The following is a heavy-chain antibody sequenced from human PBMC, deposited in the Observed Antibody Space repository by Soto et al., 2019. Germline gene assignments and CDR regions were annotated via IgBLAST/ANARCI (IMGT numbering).Heavy chain of an antibody. J-gene: IGHJ3*02. V-gene: IGHV4-59*01. CDR2: IYYSGST. CDR1: GGSISSYY. Sequence: SETLSLTCTVSGGSISSYYWSWIRQPPGKGLEWIGYIYYSGSTNYNPSLKSRVTISVDTSKNQFSLKLSSVTAADTAVHYCERVDEELGLFDIWTRGTTVTGS. CDR3: ERVDEELGLFDI. D-gene: IGHD5-18*01.